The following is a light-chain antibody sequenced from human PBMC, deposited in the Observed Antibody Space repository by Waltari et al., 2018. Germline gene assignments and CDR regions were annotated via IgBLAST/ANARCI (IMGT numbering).Light chain of an antibody. CDR3: CSYTTSNTYV. J-gene: IGLJ1*01. V-gene: IGLV2-14*03. CDR2: GVT. CDR1: SSDVGGFTA. Sequence: HSALTQPASVSGSPGQSITIPCTGTSSDVGGFTAVSWYQQHPGKAPKIVIDGVTRWPPGVSKRCSGSKSGNTATLTISGLQAEDEAEYYCCSYTTSNTYVVGTGTKVTVL.